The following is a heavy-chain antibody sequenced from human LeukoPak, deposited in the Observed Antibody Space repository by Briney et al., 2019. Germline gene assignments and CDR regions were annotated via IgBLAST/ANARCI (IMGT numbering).Heavy chain of an antibody. CDR2: IYSGGST. Sequence: QPGGSLRLSCAASGFTFSSYEMNWVRQAPGKGLEWVSVIYSGGSTYYADSVKGRFTISRDNSKNTLYLQMNSLRAEDTAVYYCASPYYYDSSGLTVDDYWGQGTLVTVSS. V-gene: IGHV3-66*01. CDR3: ASPYYYDSSGLTVDDY. J-gene: IGHJ4*02. D-gene: IGHD3-22*01. CDR1: GFTFSSYE.